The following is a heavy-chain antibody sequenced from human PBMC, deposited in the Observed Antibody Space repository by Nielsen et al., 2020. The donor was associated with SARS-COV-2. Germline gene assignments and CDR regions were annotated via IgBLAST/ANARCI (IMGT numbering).Heavy chain of an antibody. J-gene: IGHJ6*02. V-gene: IGHV4-31*03. CDR2: IYYSGST. CDR3: ARDRYCSGGSCTNRVMGYYGMDV. CDR1: GGSIGSGGYY. D-gene: IGHD2-15*01. Sequence: SETLSLTCTVSGGSIGSGGYYWSWIRQHPGKGLEWIGYIYYSGSTYYNPSLKSRVTISVDTSKNQFSLKLSSVTAADTAVYYCARDRYCSGGSCTNRVMGYYGMDVWGQGTTVTVSS.